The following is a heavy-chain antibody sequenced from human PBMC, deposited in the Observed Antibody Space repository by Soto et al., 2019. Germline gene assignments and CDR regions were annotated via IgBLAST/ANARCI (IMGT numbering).Heavy chain of an antibody. CDR1: GFTFSTYS. J-gene: IGHJ6*02. V-gene: IGHV3-21*01. D-gene: IGHD3-22*01. CDR2: ISSSSSYI. CDR3: ARYDSSGYYWPYYYYGMDV. Sequence: EVQLVESGGGLVKPGGSLRLSCAASGFTFSTYSMKWVRQAPGKGLEWVSSISSSSSYIYYADSVKGRFTISRDNAKNSLYLQMNRLRAEETAVYYWARYDSSGYYWPYYYYGMDVWGQGTTVTVSS.